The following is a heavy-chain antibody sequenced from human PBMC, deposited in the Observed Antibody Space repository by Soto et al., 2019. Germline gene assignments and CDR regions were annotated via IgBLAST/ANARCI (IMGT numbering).Heavy chain of an antibody. V-gene: IGHV3-33*08. CDR3: ARADCTGAYCYSWPFNYGVDV. D-gene: IGHD2-15*01. Sequence: QVQLVESGGGVVQPGGSLRLSCTTSGFTFNTYGMHWVRQAPGKGLEWVAIIWYGGSNKYYAASVKGRFPISRDNSKNTLYLQMNRLRAEDPALYYWARADCTGAYCYSWPFNYGVDVWGQGTTVTVSS. CDR2: IWYGGSNK. J-gene: IGHJ6*02. CDR1: GFTFNTYG.